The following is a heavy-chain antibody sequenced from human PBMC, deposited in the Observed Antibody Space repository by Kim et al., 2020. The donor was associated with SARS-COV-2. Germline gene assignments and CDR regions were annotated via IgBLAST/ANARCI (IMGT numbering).Heavy chain of an antibody. CDR3: ASPPGSPIDY. D-gene: IGHD2-15*01. Sequence: GGSLRLSCAASGFTFSSYEMNWVRQAPGKGLEWVSYISSSGSTIYYADSVKGRFTISRDNAKNSLYLQMNSLRAEDTAVYYCASPPGSPIDYWGQGTLVTVSS. CDR1: GFTFSSYE. CDR2: ISSSGSTI. V-gene: IGHV3-48*03. J-gene: IGHJ4*02.